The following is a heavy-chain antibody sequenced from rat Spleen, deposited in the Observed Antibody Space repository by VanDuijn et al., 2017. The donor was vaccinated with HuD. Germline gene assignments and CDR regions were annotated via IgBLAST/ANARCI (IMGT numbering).Heavy chain of an antibody. J-gene: IGHJ2*01. V-gene: IGHV2-72*01. CDR3: ARHRRSSYIHEYFDY. CDR1: GFSLSSYH. Sequence: QVQLKESGPGLVQPSQTLSLTCTVSGFSLSSYHVSWIRQPPGKSLVWMGTRWTGGNTNYYSAVQSRLTISRDNSKIQVFLKMNSLQPEDTGTYYCARHRRSSYIHEYFDYWGQGVMVTVSS. D-gene: IGHD1-2*01. CDR2: RWTGGNT.